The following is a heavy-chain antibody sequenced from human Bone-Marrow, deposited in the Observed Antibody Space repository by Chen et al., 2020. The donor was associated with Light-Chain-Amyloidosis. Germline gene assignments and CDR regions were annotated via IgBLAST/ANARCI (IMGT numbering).Heavy chain of an antibody. D-gene: IGHD3-10*01. CDR2: IHHSGST. Sequence: QVQLQQWGAGLLKPSETLSLTCAVYGGSFSDYYWRWIRQPPGKRLEWIGDIHHSGSTNYNPPLESRVTISTDTSKNQFSLELRSVTAADTAVYYCARLRGGFGESFGVGYDYWGQGTLVTVSS. CDR1: GGSFSDYY. CDR3: ARLRGGFGESFGVGYDY. V-gene: IGHV4-34*01. J-gene: IGHJ4*02.